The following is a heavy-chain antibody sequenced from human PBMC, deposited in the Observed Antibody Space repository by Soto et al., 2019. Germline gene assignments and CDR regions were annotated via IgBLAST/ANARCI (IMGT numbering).Heavy chain of an antibody. V-gene: IGHV1-8*01. CDR1: GYTFTSYD. CDR3: ARGRRGYCSGGSCYSGIDP. J-gene: IGHJ5*02. D-gene: IGHD2-15*01. Sequence: ASVKVSCKASGYTFTSYDINWVRQATGQGLEWMGWMNPNSGNTGYAQKFQGRVTMTRNTSISTACMELSSLRSEDTAVYYCARGRRGYCSGGSCYSGIDPWGQGTLVTVSS. CDR2: MNPNSGNT.